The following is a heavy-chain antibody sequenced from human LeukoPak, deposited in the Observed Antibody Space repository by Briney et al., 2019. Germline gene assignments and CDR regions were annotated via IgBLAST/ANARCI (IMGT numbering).Heavy chain of an antibody. CDR3: AREPSDIVVAYYYYGMDV. V-gene: IGHV3-30-3*01. CDR2: ISYDGSNK. J-gene: IGHJ6*02. Sequence: PGGSLRLSCAASGFTFSSYAMHRVRQAPGKGLEGVAVISYDGSNKYYAASVKGRFTISRDNSKNTLYLQMNSLRAEDTAVYYCAREPSDIVVAYYYYGMDVWGQGTTVTVSS. CDR1: GFTFSSYA. D-gene: IGHD2-15*01.